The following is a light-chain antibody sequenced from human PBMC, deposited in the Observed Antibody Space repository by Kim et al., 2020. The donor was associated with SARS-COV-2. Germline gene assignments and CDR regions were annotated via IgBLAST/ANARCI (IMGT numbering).Light chain of an antibody. CDR1: CSTIGSNT. V-gene: IGLV1-44*01. CDR2: GNK. J-gene: IGLJ3*02. Sequence: GQMITISSSGTCSTIGSNTVSWYQQFPVTAPKLLIYGNKQLPSGGPDRISGSKSGTSASLAVSGLQSEDEADYHCASWDDSLNGWVFGGGTQLTVL. CDR3: ASWDDSLNGWV.